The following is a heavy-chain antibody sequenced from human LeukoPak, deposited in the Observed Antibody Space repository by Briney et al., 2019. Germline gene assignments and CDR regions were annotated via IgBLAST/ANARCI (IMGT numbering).Heavy chain of an antibody. D-gene: IGHD3-22*01. CDR1: GFTFSSYS. Sequence: TGGSLRLSCAASGFTFSSYSMNWVRQAPGKGLEWVSSISSSSSYIYYADSVKGRFTISRANAKNSLYLQMNSLRAEDTAVYYCARAPYYYDSSGYYLLDYWGQGTLVTVSS. CDR3: ARAPYYYDSSGYYLLDY. CDR2: ISSSSSYI. J-gene: IGHJ4*02. V-gene: IGHV3-21*01.